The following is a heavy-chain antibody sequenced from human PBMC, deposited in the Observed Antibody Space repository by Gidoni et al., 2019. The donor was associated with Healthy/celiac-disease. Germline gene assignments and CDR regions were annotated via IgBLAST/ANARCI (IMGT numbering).Heavy chain of an antibody. D-gene: IGHD3-3*01. CDR1: GFTFISYS. Sequence: EVQLVESGGGLVKPGGSLRLSCAASGFTFISYSMNWVRQAPGKGLEWVSSISSSSSYIYYADSVKGRFTISRDNAKNSLYLQMNSLRAEDTAVYYCARDLPEYDFWSGYSTFDYWGQGTLVTVSS. J-gene: IGHJ4*02. CDR2: ISSSSSYI. CDR3: ARDLPEYDFWSGYSTFDY. V-gene: IGHV3-21*01.